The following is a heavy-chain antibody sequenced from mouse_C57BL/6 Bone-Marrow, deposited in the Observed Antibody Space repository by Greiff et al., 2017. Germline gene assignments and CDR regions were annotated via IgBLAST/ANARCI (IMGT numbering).Heavy chain of an antibody. Sequence: QVQLQQPGAELVMPGASVKLSCKASGYTFTSYWMHWVKQRPGQGLEWIGGIDPSDSYTNYNQKFKGKSTLTVDKSSSTAYMQLSSLTYEDSAVYYCARVYYYGRGTYAMDYWGQGTSVTVSS. V-gene: IGHV1-69*01. CDR3: ARVYYYGRGTYAMDY. J-gene: IGHJ4*01. CDR2: IDPSDSYT. D-gene: IGHD1-1*01. CDR1: GYTFTSYW.